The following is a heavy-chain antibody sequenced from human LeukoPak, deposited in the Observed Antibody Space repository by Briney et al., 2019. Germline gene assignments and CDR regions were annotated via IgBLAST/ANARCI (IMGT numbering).Heavy chain of an antibody. J-gene: IGHJ4*02. Sequence: GASVKVSCKASGYTFTSYYMHWVRQAPGQGLEWMGIINPSGGSTSYAQKFQGRLTMTTDTSTNKAYMDLRSLRSDDTAMYYCARVDILTGYYYFDYWGQGTLVTVSS. CDR1: GYTFTSYY. V-gene: IGHV1-46*01. CDR3: ARVDILTGYYYFDY. D-gene: IGHD3-9*01. CDR2: INPSGGST.